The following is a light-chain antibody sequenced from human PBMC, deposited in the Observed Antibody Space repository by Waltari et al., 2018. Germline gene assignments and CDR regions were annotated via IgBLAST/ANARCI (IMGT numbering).Light chain of an antibody. CDR2: WAS. CDR1: QSDFKTYNNRNY. Sequence: DIVVTQSPDSLAVLLGARVTMNCQFSQSDFKTYNNRNYLGWFQQKPGQPPRLLIYWASTRESGVPDRFSGSGSGTDFTLTISSLQAEDVAVYYCQQYYDNWTFGQGTKVEIK. J-gene: IGKJ1*01. CDR3: QQYYDNWT. V-gene: IGKV4-1*01.